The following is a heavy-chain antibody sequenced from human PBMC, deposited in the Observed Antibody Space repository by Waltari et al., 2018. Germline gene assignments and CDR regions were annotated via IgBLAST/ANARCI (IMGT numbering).Heavy chain of an antibody. D-gene: IGHD3-10*01. CDR2: IKRDGSGS. CDR1: GSAFRMHM. Sequence: EEQLLEYGGGLVQPGGSLGLSCVASGSAFRMHMMSWVRQTPGKGLEWVAKIKRDGSGSHYVDSAKGRFIISRDNAKNSVFLEMNSLTVEDTAVYYCAGIRRGFWFFDLWGRGTLVTVSS. V-gene: IGHV3-7*01. J-gene: IGHJ2*01. CDR3: AGIRRGFWFFDL.